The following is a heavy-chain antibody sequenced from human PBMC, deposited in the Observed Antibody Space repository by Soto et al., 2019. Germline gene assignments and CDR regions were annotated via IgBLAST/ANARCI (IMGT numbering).Heavy chain of an antibody. CDR1: GYTFTGYY. J-gene: IGHJ6*02. V-gene: IGHV1-2*04. D-gene: IGHD1-26*01. CDR2: INPNSGGT. Sequence: ASVKVSCKASGYTFTGYYMHWVRQAPGQGLEWMGWINPNSGGTNYAQKFQGWVTMTRDTSISTAYMELSRLRSDDTAVYYCARDFRSGSTTTDYYYYYGMDVWGQGTTVTVSS. CDR3: ARDFRSGSTTTDYYYYYGMDV.